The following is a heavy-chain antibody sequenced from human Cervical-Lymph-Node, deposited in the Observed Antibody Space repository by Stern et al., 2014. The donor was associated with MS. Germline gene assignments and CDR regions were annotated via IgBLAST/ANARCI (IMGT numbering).Heavy chain of an antibody. J-gene: IGHJ6*02. CDR2: ISSSSSYI. CDR1: GFTFSSYS. Sequence: QLVQSGGGLVKPGGSLRLSCAASGFTFSSYSMNWVRQAPGKGLEWGSSISSSSSYIYYADSVKGRFTISRDNAKNSLYLQMNSLRAEDTAVYYCARGHNLSSSWYLGLELWYYYYGMDVWGQGTTVTVSS. V-gene: IGHV3-21*01. CDR3: ARGHNLSSSWYLGLELWYYYYGMDV. D-gene: IGHD6-13*01.